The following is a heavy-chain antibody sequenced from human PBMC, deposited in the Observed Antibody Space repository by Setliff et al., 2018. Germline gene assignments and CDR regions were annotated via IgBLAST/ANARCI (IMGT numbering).Heavy chain of an antibody. D-gene: IGHD1-1*01. CDR2: IYYRGDT. CDR1: GGSISSGVYY. J-gene: IGHJ4*02. V-gene: IGHV4-39*01. CDR3: ARTGTYRYFDY. Sequence: PSETPSLTCTVSGGSISSGVYYWAWIRQPPGKGLEWIGRIYYRGDTYYNASLKSRLTLSVDTSKNQVSLNLRSVTAADTAVYYCARTGTYRYFDYWGQGTQVTVSS.